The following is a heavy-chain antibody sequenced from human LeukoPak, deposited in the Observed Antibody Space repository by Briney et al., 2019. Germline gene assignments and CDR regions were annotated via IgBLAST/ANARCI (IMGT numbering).Heavy chain of an antibody. CDR2: ISSSGSTI. Sequence: GGSLRLSCAASVFTFSSYEMNWVRQAPGRGREWVAYISSSGSTIYYADSVKGRFTISRDNAKNSLYLQMNSLRAEDTAAYYCARDRRPAFLTVHNYLDYWGQGTLVTVSS. CDR3: ARDRRPAFLTVHNYLDY. J-gene: IGHJ4*02. CDR1: VFTFSSYE. V-gene: IGHV3-48*03. D-gene: IGHD2/OR15-2a*01.